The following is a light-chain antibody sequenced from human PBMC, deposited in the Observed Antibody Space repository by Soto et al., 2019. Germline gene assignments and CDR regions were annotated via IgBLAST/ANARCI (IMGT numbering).Light chain of an antibody. J-gene: IGLJ3*02. CDR1: SGSVSTSYY. CDR3: VLYMGSGIWV. V-gene: IGLV8-61*01. Sequence: QTVVTQEPSFSVSPGRTVTLTCGLSSGSVSTSYYPSWYQQTPGQAPRTLIYSTNTRSSGVPDRFSGSILGNKAALTITGDQEDDESDYYCVLYMGSGIWVFGGGTKLTVL. CDR2: STN.